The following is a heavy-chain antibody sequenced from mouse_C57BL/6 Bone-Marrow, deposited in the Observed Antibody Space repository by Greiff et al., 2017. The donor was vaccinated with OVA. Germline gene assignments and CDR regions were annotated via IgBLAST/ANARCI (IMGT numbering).Heavy chain of an antibody. CDR3: TKEYYGSGYAMDY. CDR2: IDPEDGDT. V-gene: IGHV14-1*01. CDR1: GFNIKDYY. Sequence: ESGAELVRPGASVKLSCTASGFNIKDYYMHWVKQRPEQGLEWIGRIDPEDGDTAYAPQFQGKATMTADTSSNTAYLQLSSLTSEDTAVYYCTKEYYGSGYAMDYWGQGTSVTVSS. J-gene: IGHJ4*01. D-gene: IGHD1-1*01.